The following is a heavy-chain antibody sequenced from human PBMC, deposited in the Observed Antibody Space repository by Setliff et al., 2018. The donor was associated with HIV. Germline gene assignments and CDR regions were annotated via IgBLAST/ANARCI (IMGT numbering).Heavy chain of an antibody. D-gene: IGHD3-16*01. Sequence: ASVKVSCKASGYTFTGYYMHWVRQAPGQGLEWMGWINPNSGGTNYAQKFQGRVTMTRDTSISTAYMELSRLRSDDTAVYYCARGGRKIGMGDAFDIWGQGTMVNVSS. CDR3: ARGGRKIGMGDAFDI. J-gene: IGHJ3*02. V-gene: IGHV1-2*02. CDR2: INPNSGGT. CDR1: GYTFTGYY.